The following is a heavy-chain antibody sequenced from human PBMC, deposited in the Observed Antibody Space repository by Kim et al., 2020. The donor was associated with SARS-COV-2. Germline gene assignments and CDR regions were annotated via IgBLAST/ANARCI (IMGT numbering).Heavy chain of an antibody. J-gene: IGHJ6*02. D-gene: IGHD3-3*01. CDR3: ARHVLRFLEWPDYYYYYGMDV. CDR2: IDWDDDK. Sequence: SGPTLVNPTQTLTLTCTFSGFSLSTSGMCVSWIRQPPGKALEWLARIDWDDDKYYSTSLKTRLTISKDTSKNQVVLTMTNMDPVDTATYYCARHVLRFLEWPDYYYYYGMDVWGQGTTVTVSS. CDR1: GFSLSTSGMC. V-gene: IGHV2-70*11.